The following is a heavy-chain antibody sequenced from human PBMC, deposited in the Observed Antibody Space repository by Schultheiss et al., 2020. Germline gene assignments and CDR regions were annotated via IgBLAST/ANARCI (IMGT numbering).Heavy chain of an antibody. D-gene: IGHD2-2*03. CDR3: ARDRRVGYCSSTSCGNYYYYMDV. J-gene: IGHJ6*03. CDR1: GFTFSSYA. CDR2: ISYDGSNK. Sequence: GGSLRLSCAASGFTFSSYAMHWVRQAPGKGLEWVAVISYDGSNKYYADSVKGRFTISRDNSKNTLYLQMNSLRAEDTAVYYCARDRRVGYCSSTSCGNYYYYMDVWGKGTTVTVSS. V-gene: IGHV3-30*04.